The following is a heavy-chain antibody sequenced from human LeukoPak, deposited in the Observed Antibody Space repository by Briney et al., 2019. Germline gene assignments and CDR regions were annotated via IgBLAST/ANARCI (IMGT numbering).Heavy chain of an antibody. Sequence: AETLSLTCAVYGVSFRGYHWTRIRQPPGKELEWLGEINHGGDTNYNPCLKSRVTISADTSKNQFSLKLSSVTAADTAVYSCARGHIAAAVMRWFDPWGQGTLVTVSS. CDR2: INHGGDT. CDR1: GVSFRGYH. V-gene: IGHV4-34*01. J-gene: IGHJ5*02. D-gene: IGHD6-13*01. CDR3: ARGHIAAAVMRWFDP.